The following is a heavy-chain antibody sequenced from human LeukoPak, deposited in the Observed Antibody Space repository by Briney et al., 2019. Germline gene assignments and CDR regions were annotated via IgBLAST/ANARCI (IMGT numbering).Heavy chain of an antibody. CDR2: FDPEDGET. CDR1: GYTLTELS. D-gene: IGHD6-19*01. CDR3: ATDLIAVAPPTFDY. J-gene: IGHJ4*02. V-gene: IGHV1-24*01. Sequence: ASVMVSCKVSGYTLTELSMHWVRQAPGKGLEWMGGFDPEDGETIYAQKFQGRVTMTEDTSTDTAYMELSSLRSEDTAVYYCATDLIAVAPPTFDYWGQGTLVTVSS.